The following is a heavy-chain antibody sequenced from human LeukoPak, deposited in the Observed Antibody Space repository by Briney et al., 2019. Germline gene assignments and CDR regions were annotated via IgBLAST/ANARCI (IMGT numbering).Heavy chain of an antibody. V-gene: IGHV1-69*05. D-gene: IGHD6-13*01. Sequence: SVKVSCKASGGTFSSYAISWVRQAPGQGLEWMGGIIPIFGTANYAQKFQGRVTITTDESTSTAYMELSSLRSEDTAVYYCAREGIAAAGNHYYYCMDVWGKGTTVTVSS. CDR1: GGTFSSYA. J-gene: IGHJ6*03. CDR3: AREGIAAAGNHYYYCMDV. CDR2: IIPIFGTA.